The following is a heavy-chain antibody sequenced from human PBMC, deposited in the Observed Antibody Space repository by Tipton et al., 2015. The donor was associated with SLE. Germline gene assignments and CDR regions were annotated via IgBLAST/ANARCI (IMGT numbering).Heavy chain of an antibody. Sequence: TLSLTCTVSGGSISSSSYYWGWIRQPPGKGLEWIGSIYYSGSTYYNSSLKSRVTISVDTSKNQFSPKLSSVTAADTAVYYCARVPVDGYSSSWYANYYYYYYMDVWGKGTTVTVSS. CDR2: IYYSGST. V-gene: IGHV4-39*07. D-gene: IGHD6-13*01. J-gene: IGHJ6*03. CDR1: GGSISSSSYY. CDR3: ARVPVDGYSSSWYANYYYYYYMDV.